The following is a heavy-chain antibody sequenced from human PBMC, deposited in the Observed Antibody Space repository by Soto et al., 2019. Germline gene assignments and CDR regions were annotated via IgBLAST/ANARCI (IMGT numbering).Heavy chain of an antibody. J-gene: IGHJ4*02. D-gene: IGHD3-10*01. CDR1: GFTFSDNY. CDR2: IGNSGGAI. Sequence: GWSLRLSCVLSGFTFSDNYMTRIRQAPGKGLEWVSDIGNSGGAIYYADSVKGRFTISRDNAKKSVYLQMSSLRAEDTAVYYCARNRGRWFDYWGQGTLVTVSS. V-gene: IGHV3-11*01. CDR3: ARNRGRWFDY.